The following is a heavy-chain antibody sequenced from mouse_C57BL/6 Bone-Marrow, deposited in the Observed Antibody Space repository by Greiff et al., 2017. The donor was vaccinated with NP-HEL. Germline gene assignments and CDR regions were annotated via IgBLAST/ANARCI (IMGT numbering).Heavy chain of an antibody. D-gene: IGHD2-4*01. J-gene: IGHJ1*03. V-gene: IGHV1-81*01. CDR3: ARDDYDPYFDV. Sequence: VQLQQSGAELARPGASVKLSCKASGYTFTSSGISWVKQRTGQGLEWIGEIYPRSGNTYYNEKFKGKATLTADKSSSTAYMELRSLTSEDSAVYFCARDDYDPYFDVWGTGTTVTVSS. CDR2: IYPRSGNT. CDR1: GYTFTSSG.